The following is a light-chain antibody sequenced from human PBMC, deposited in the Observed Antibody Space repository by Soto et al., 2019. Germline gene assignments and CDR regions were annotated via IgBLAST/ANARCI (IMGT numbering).Light chain of an antibody. CDR3: QSYDSSLSVV. CDR1: GSTIGAGYD. Sequence: QSVLTQPPSVSGAPGQRVTISCTWSGSTIGAGYDVHWYQQLPGTAPKLLIYDNTNRPSGVPDRFSGSKSGASASLAISGLQAEDEADYYCQSYDSSLSVVFGGGTKLTVL. J-gene: IGLJ2*01. CDR2: DNT. V-gene: IGLV1-40*01.